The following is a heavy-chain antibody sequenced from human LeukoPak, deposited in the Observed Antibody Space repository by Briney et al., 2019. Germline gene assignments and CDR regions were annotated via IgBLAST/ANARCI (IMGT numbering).Heavy chain of an antibody. CDR2: IIPIFGTA. D-gene: IGHD5-24*01. J-gene: IGHJ4*02. Sequence: ASVKVSCKASGGTFISYAISWVRQAPGQGLEWMGGIIPIFGTANYAQKFQGRVTITADESTSTAYMELSSLRSEDTAVYYCARVGTPDGYNSLMFDYWGQGTLVTVSS. V-gene: IGHV1-69*13. CDR3: ARVGTPDGYNSLMFDY. CDR1: GGTFISYA.